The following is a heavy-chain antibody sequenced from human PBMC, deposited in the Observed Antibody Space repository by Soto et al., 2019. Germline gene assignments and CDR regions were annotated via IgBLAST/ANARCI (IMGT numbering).Heavy chain of an antibody. CDR2: ISGSGGST. CDR3: AKWASKLLYCSGGSCHLDY. D-gene: IGHD2-15*01. V-gene: IGHV3-23*01. Sequence: PGGSLRLSCAASGFTFSSYAMSWVCQAPGKGLEWVSAISGSGGSTYYADSVKGRFTISRDNSKNTLYLQMNSLRAEDTAVYYCAKWASKLLYCSGGSCHLDYWGQGTLVTVSS. J-gene: IGHJ4*02. CDR1: GFTFSSYA.